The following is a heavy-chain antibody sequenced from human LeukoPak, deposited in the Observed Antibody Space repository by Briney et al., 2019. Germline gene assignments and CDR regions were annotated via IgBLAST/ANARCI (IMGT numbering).Heavy chain of an antibody. D-gene: IGHD4-17*01. Sequence: ASVKVSCKVSGYTLTELSMHWVRQAPGKGLEWMGGFDPEDGETIYAQKFQGGVTMTEDTSTDTAYMELSSLRSEDTAVYYCATGTTVTTWGAFDIWGQGTMVTVSS. CDR2: FDPEDGET. CDR1: GYTLTELS. CDR3: ATGTTVTTWGAFDI. V-gene: IGHV1-24*01. J-gene: IGHJ3*02.